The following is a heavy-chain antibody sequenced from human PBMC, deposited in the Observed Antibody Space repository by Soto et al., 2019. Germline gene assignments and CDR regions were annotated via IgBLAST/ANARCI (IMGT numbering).Heavy chain of an antibody. CDR1: GFTFTSSA. V-gene: IGHV1-58*01. J-gene: IGHJ4*02. CDR3: AVSRWLQFDEHNY. Sequence: ASVKVSCKASGFTFTSSAVQWVRQARGQRLEWIGWIVVGSGNTNYAQKFQERVTITRDMSTSTAYMELSSLRSEDTAVYYCAVSRWLQFDEHNYWGKGTLVTVSS. CDR2: IVVGSGNT. D-gene: IGHD5-12*01.